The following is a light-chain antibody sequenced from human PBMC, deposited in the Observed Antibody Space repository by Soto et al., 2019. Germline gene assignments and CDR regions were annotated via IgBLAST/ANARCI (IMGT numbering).Light chain of an antibody. Sequence: QSVLTQPPSVSGAPGQRVTISCTGSSSNIGAGYDVHWYQQLPGTAPKLLIYGNNNRPSGVPDRCSGSKSGTSASLAITGLQAEDEADYYCQSYASSLSVVFGGGTQLTVL. CDR3: QSYASSLSVV. CDR2: GNN. V-gene: IGLV1-40*01. CDR1: SSNIGAGYD. J-gene: IGLJ2*01.